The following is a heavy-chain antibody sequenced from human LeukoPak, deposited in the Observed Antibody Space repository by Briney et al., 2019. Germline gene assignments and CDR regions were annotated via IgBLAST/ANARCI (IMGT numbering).Heavy chain of an antibody. V-gene: IGHV3-7*03. D-gene: IGHD3-3*01. Sequence: GGSLRLSCVASGFTFGKYWMSWVRQAPGKGLEWVANIKLDGSEKKYVDSVKGRFTISRDNTTNSLYLQMNSLRAEDTAVFYCARDQYDTWSRRGNFDSWGQGTLVIVSS. CDR2: IKLDGSEK. J-gene: IGHJ4*02. CDR1: GFTFGKYW. CDR3: ARDQYDTWSRRGNFDS.